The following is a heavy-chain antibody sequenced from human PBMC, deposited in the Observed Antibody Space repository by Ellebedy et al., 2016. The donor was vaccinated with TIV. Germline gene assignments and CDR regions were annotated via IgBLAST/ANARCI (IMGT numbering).Heavy chain of an antibody. Sequence: AASVKVSCKASGYTFTDYHIQWVRQAPGQGLEWMGRINPNSGVTEYAQKFQGRVTMTRDTSIITAYMDLSSLRSDDTAVYYCAREILAAGKALDYWGQGTLVTVSS. J-gene: IGHJ4*02. CDR3: AREILAAGKALDY. CDR1: GYTFTDYH. D-gene: IGHD6-13*01. CDR2: INPNSGVT. V-gene: IGHV1-2*06.